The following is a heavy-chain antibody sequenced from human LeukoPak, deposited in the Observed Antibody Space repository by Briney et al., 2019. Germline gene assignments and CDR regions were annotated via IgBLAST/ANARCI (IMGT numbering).Heavy chain of an antibody. J-gene: IGHJ4*02. CDR1: GVSFDDYY. D-gene: IGHD4-17*01. CDR3: TRMTTGHDY. Sequence: SETLSLTCAVSGVSFDDYYWSWVRQTPGKGLEWLGETNHSGYTNDSPSLKSRVTLSIDTSRKQFSLNLKSVTVADAGIYYCTRMTTGHDYWGQGTLVTVSS. V-gene: IGHV4-34*01. CDR2: TNHSGYT.